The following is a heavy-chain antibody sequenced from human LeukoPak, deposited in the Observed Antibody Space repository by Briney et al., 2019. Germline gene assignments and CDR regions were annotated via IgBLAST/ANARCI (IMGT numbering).Heavy chain of an antibody. D-gene: IGHD2-8*01. CDR3: ARVRRFNGPYNVYFDY. CDR1: GGSISSYY. CDR2: MQYTGST. V-gene: IGHV4-59*01. Sequence: SETLSLTCTVSGGSISSYYWSWIRQPPGKGLEWIGYMQYTGSTNYNPSLKSRVTISLDPSNSQLSLKLKSVTAADTAVYFCARVRRFNGPYNVYFDYWGQGTLVTVSS. J-gene: IGHJ4*02.